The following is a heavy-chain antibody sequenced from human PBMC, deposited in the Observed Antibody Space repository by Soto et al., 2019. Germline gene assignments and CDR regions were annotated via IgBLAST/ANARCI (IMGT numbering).Heavy chain of an antibody. D-gene: IGHD3-3*01. J-gene: IGHJ6*02. CDR2: IIPIFGTA. Sequence: SVKVSCKASGGTFSSYAISWVRQAPGQGLEWMGGIIPIFGTANYAQKFQGRVTITADESTSTAYMELSSLRSEDTAVYYCGRGYDFWSGYYNGMDVWGQGTTVTVSS. CDR3: GRGYDFWSGYYNGMDV. CDR1: GGTFSSYA. V-gene: IGHV1-69*13.